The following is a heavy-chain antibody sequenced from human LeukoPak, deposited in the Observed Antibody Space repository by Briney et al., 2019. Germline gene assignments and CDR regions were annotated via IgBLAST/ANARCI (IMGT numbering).Heavy chain of an antibody. CDR3: ARVDYFES. CDR2: ISSSSGTI. CDR1: GFTFSSYS. J-gene: IGHJ4*02. V-gene: IGHV3-48*02. Sequence: PGGSLRLSCAGSGFTFSSYSMSWVRQAPGKGLEWLSYISSSSGTIYYADSVKGRSTISRDNAKNSLYLQMNSLTDEDTAVYYCARVDYFESWGQGTLVTVSS.